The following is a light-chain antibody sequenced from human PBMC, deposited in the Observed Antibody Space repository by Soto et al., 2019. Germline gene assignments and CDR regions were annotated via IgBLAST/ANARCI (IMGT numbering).Light chain of an antibody. J-gene: IGLJ1*01. CDR2: EVS. Sequence: QSALTQPASVSGSPRQSITISCTGTSSDIGSYNLVSWYQKHPDKAPKLIIYEVSERPSGVCNRFSGSKFGNTASLTISGLRAEDEADYYCCSHAGSRTFVFGTGTKVTVL. V-gene: IGLV2-23*02. CDR3: CSHAGSRTFV. CDR1: SSDIGSYNL.